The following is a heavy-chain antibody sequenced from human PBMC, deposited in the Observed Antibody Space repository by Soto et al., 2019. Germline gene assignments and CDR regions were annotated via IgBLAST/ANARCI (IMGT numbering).Heavy chain of an antibody. CDR1: GGSFSGYY. CDR3: AGTSTVTTSYFDY. J-gene: IGHJ4*02. V-gene: IGHV4-34*01. CDR2: INHSGST. Sequence: PSETLSLTCAVYGGSFSGYYWSWIRQPPGKGLEWIGEINHSGSTNYNPSLKSRVTISVDASKNQFSLKLSSVTAADTAVYYCAGTSTVTTSYFDYWGQGTLVTVSS. D-gene: IGHD4-17*01.